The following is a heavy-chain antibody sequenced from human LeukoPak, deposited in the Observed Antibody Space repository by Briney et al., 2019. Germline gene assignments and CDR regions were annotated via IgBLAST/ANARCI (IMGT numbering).Heavy chain of an antibody. V-gene: IGHV3-11*04. Sequence: GGSLRLSCAASGFTFSDYYMSWIRQAAGKVLEWVSYISSSGSTIYYADSVKGRFTISRDNAKNSLYLQMNSLRAEDTAVYYCARLYYDFWSGYHLDYYYYMDVWGKGTTVTVSS. D-gene: IGHD3-3*01. CDR2: ISSSGSTI. CDR1: GFTFSDYY. J-gene: IGHJ6*03. CDR3: ARLYYDFWSGYHLDYYYYMDV.